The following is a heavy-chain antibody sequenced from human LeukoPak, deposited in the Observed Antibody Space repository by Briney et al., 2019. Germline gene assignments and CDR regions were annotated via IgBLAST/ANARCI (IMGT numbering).Heavy chain of an antibody. CDR2: ISSSSSTI. J-gene: IGHJ4*02. Sequence: GGSLRLSCAASGFTFSSYSMNWVRQAPGKGLEWVSYISSSSSTIYYADSVKGRFTISRDNAKNSLYLQMSSLRVEDTAVYYCTQKGGTDHWGQGTLVTVSS. D-gene: IGHD2-15*01. CDR1: GFTFSSYS. CDR3: TQKGGTDH. V-gene: IGHV3-48*01.